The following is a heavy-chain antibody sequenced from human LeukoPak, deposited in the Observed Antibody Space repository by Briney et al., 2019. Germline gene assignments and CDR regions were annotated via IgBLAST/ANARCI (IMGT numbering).Heavy chain of an antibody. Sequence: SVKVSCKASGGTFSSYAISRVRQAPGQGLEWMGGIIPIFGTANYAQKFQGRVTITTDESTSTAYMELSSLRSEDTAVYYCAREAQDAFDIWGPGTMVTVSS. CDR1: GGTFSSYA. CDR2: IIPIFGTA. V-gene: IGHV1-69*05. CDR3: AREAQDAFDI. J-gene: IGHJ3*02.